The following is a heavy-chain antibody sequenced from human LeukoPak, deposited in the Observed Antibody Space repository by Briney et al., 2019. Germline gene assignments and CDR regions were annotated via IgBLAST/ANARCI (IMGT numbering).Heavy chain of an antibody. CDR1: GFTFNNYW. Sequence: PGGYLRLSCAASGFTFNNYWMHWVRQAPGKGLVWVSRIYSDGSSTSYADSVKGRFTISRDNAKNTLYVQMNSLRVEDTAVYYCARVRYSYGSWWDAFDIWGQGTMVTVSS. J-gene: IGHJ3*02. V-gene: IGHV3-74*01. CDR3: ARVRYSYGSWWDAFDI. D-gene: IGHD5-18*01. CDR2: IYSDGSST.